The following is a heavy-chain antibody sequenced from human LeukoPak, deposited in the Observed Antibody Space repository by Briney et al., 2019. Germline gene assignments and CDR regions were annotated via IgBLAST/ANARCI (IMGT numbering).Heavy chain of an antibody. CDR1: GYTFTGYY. CDR2: INPNSGGT. Sequence: GASVKVSCKASGYTFTGYYMHWVRQAPGQGLEWMGWINPNSGGTNYAQKFQGRVTMTRDTSISTAYMELCRLRSDDTAVYYCARGLSTYYYDSKGWFDPWGQGTLVTVSS. D-gene: IGHD3-22*01. V-gene: IGHV1-2*02. J-gene: IGHJ5*02. CDR3: ARGLSTYYYDSKGWFDP.